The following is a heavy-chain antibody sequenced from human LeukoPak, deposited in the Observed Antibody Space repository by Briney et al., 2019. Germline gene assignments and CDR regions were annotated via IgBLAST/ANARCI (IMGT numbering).Heavy chain of an antibody. V-gene: IGHV3-11*01. J-gene: IGHJ4*02. CDR2: ISSSGSTI. CDR1: GFTFNDYY. CDR3: ARDLGAVVVAATQRSYFDY. Sequence: GGSLRLSCAASGFTFNDYYMSWIRQAPGKGLEWVSYISSSGSTIYYADSVKGRFTISRDNAKNSLYLQMNSLRAEDTAVYYCARDLGAVVVAATQRSYFDYWGQGTLVTVSS. D-gene: IGHD2-15*01.